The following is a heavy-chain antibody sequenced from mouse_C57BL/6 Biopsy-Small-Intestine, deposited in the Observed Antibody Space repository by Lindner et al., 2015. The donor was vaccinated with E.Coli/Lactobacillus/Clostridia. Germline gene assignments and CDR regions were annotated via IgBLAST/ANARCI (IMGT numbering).Heavy chain of an antibody. CDR3: ARGETYNYDGGYSTIDY. V-gene: IGHV1-72*04. J-gene: IGHJ4*01. D-gene: IGHD2-3*01. CDR2: INPNSGGT. Sequence: SVKVSCKASGYTFTAYYMHWVRQAPGQGLEWMGWINPNSGGTNYAQKFQGRVTMTRDTSISTAYMELSRLRSDDTAVYYCARGETYNYDGGYSTIDYWGQGTLVTVSS. CDR1: GYTFTAYY.